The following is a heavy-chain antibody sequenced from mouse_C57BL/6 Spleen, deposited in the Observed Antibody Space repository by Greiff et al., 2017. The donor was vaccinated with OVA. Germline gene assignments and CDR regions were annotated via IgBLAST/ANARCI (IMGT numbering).Heavy chain of an antibody. V-gene: IGHV3-6*01. CDR1: GYSITSGYY. D-gene: IGHD6-1*01. CDR2: ISYDGSN. CDR3: ARRIISLYYFDY. Sequence: EVHLVESGPGLVKPSQSLSLTCSVTGYSITSGYYWNWIRQFPGNKLEWMGYISYDGSNNYNPSLKNRISITRDTSKNQFFLKLNSVTTEDTATYYCARRIISLYYFDYWGQGTTLTVSS. J-gene: IGHJ2*01.